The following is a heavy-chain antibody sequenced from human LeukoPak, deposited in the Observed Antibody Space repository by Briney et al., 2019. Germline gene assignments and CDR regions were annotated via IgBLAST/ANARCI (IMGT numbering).Heavy chain of an antibody. D-gene: IGHD3-22*01. CDR1: GGSISSSSYY. CDR3: ARSWDSSDYALYFDS. CDR2: IYYSGST. J-gene: IGHJ4*02. Sequence: SETLSLTCTVSGGSISSSSYYWGWIRQPPGKGLEWIGSIYYSGSTYYNPSLKSRVTISVDTSKNQFSLKLSSVTAADTAVYSCARSWDSSDYALYFDSWGQGTLVTVSS. V-gene: IGHV4-39*01.